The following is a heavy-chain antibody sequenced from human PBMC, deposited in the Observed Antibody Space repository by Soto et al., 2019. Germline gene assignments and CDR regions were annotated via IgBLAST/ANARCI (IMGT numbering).Heavy chain of an antibody. J-gene: IGHJ3*02. CDR1: GGTLSIYV. Sequence: ASVKVSCKASGGTLSIYVSSWVRQAPGQGLEWMGGTIPIFGTPNYAQKFQGRVTITADKSTSTAYMELSSLRSEDTAVYYCASPYTSSFAFDIWGQGTVVTVSS. D-gene: IGHD6-6*01. CDR2: TIPIFGTP. CDR3: ASPYTSSFAFDI. V-gene: IGHV1-69*06.